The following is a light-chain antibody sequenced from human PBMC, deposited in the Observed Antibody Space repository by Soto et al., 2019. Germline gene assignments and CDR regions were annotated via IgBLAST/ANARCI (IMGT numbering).Light chain of an antibody. CDR2: AAS. Sequence: EIVMTQSPATLSVSPGERATLSCRASQSVSINLAWYQQKPGQAPRLLIYAASSRATGSPDRFSGSGSGTDFTLTISRLEPEDFAVYYCQQYGSSRWTFGQGTKVDIK. V-gene: IGKV3-20*01. CDR1: QSVSIN. CDR3: QQYGSSRWT. J-gene: IGKJ1*01.